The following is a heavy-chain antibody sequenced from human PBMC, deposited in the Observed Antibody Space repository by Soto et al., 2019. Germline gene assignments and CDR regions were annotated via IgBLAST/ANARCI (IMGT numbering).Heavy chain of an antibody. J-gene: IGHJ4*02. Sequence: QVQLVESGGGVVQPGRSLRLSCAASGFTFSSYGMHWVRQAPGKGLEWVAVISYDGSNKYYADSVKGRFTISRDNSKNTLYLQMKSLRAEDTAVYYCAKEWVYDSSGWSFDYWGQGTLVTVCS. CDR3: AKEWVYDSSGWSFDY. CDR2: ISYDGSNK. CDR1: GFTFSSYG. V-gene: IGHV3-30*18. D-gene: IGHD3-22*01.